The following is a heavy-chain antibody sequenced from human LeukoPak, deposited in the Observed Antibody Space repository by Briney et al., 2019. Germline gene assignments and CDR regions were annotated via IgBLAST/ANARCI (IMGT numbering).Heavy chain of an antibody. D-gene: IGHD3-22*01. CDR3: ARVEGYYDSSGYYYEGYFDY. J-gene: IGHJ4*02. V-gene: IGHV1-2*02. Sequence: ASVKASCKASGYTFTGYYMHWVRQAPGQGLEWMGWINPNSGGTNYAQKFQGRVTMTRDTSISTAYMELSRLRSDDTAVYYCARVEGYYDSSGYYYEGYFDYWGQGTLVTVSS. CDR1: GYTFTGYY. CDR2: INPNSGGT.